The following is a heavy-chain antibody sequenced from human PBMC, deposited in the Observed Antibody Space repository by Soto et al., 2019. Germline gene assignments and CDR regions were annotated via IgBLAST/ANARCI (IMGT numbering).Heavy chain of an antibody. CDR2: ISSSSSTI. CDR3: ARDPLRWLQSTPPPFFDY. J-gene: IGHJ4*02. D-gene: IGHD5-12*01. CDR1: GFTFSSYS. Sequence: EVQLVESGGGLVQPGGSLRLSCAASGFTFSSYSMNWVRQAPGKGLEWVSYISSSSSTIYYAHSVKGRFTISRDNAKNSLYLQMNSLRDEDTAVYYCARDPLRWLQSTPPPFFDYWGQGTLGTVSS. V-gene: IGHV3-48*02.